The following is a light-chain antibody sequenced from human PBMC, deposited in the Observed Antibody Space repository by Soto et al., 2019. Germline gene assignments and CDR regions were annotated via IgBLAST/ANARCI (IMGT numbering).Light chain of an antibody. CDR3: CSSVGSYTSYV. Sequence: QSVLTQPRSVSGSPGQSVTISCTGTSSDVGTYNFVSWYQQHPGKAPKFMIYDVTKRPSGVPDRFSGSKSGNTASLTISGLQAEDEADYSCCSSVGSYTSYVFGTGTKLTVL. CDR1: SSDVGTYNF. J-gene: IGLJ1*01. CDR2: DVT. V-gene: IGLV2-11*01.